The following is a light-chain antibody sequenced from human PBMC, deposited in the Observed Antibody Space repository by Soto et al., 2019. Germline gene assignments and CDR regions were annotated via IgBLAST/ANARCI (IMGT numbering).Light chain of an antibody. V-gene: IGLV2-14*01. Sequence: QSALTQPASVSGSPGQSITISCTGTSSDVGGYNYVSWYQQHPGKAPKLMIYDVSNRPSGVSNRFSGSKSGNTASLTISGLQAEDEFDYCCSSYTSSSTRVYVLGTGTKVPVL. J-gene: IGLJ1*01. CDR2: DVS. CDR3: SSYTSSSTRVYV. CDR1: SSDVGGYNY.